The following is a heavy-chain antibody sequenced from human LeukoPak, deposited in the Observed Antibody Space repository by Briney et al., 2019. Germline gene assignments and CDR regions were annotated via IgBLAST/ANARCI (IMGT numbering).Heavy chain of an antibody. J-gene: IGHJ4*02. CDR3: AKDTGTYCGGDCYAN. D-gene: IGHD2-21*01. CDR2: ISGSGGST. CDR1: GFTFSSYA. Sequence: SGGSLRLSCAASGFTFSSYAMSWVRQAPGKGLEWASAISGSGGSTYYADSVKGRFTISRDNSKNTLYLQMNSLRAEDTAVYYCAKDTGTYCGGDCYANWGQGTLVTVSS. V-gene: IGHV3-23*01.